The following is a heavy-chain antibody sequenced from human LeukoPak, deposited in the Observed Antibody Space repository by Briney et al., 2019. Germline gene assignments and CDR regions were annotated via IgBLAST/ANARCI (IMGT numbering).Heavy chain of an antibody. D-gene: IGHD6-19*01. V-gene: IGHV1-2*02. CDR2: INPNSGGT. CDR1: GYTFTGYY. J-gene: IGHJ5*02. Sequence: ASVKVSCKASGYTFTGYYMHWVRQAPGQGLEWMGWINPNSGGTNYAQKFQGRVTMTRNTSISTAYMELSSLRSEDTAVYYCARVKWLVNWFDPWGQGTLVTVSS. CDR3: ARVKWLVNWFDP.